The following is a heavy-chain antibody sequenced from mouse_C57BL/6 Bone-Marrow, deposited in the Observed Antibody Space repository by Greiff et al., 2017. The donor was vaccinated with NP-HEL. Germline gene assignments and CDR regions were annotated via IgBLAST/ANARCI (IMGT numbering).Heavy chain of an antibody. D-gene: IGHD3-3*01. CDR3: ARVPGLSYYFDY. J-gene: IGHJ2*01. CDR1: GFTFSSYG. Sequence: EVQLVESGGDLVKPGGSLKLSCAASGFTFSSYGMSWVRQTPDKRLEWVATISSGGSYTYYPDSVKGRFTISRDNAKNTLYLQMSSLKSEDTAMYYCARVPGLSYYFDYWGQGTTLTVSS. V-gene: IGHV5-6*01. CDR2: ISSGGSYT.